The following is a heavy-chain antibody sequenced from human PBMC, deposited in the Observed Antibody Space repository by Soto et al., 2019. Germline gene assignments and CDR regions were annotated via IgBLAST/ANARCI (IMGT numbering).Heavy chain of an antibody. CDR1: GYTFTSYG. V-gene: IGHV1-18*01. Sequence: ASVKVSCKASGYTFTSYGIGWVRQAPGQGLEWMGWISAYNGNTNYAQKLQGRVTMTTDTSTSTAYMELRSLRSDDTAVYYCARDLTPLYYYGMDVWGQGTTVTVSS. J-gene: IGHJ6*02. D-gene: IGHD7-27*01. CDR3: ARDLTPLYYYGMDV. CDR2: ISAYNGNT.